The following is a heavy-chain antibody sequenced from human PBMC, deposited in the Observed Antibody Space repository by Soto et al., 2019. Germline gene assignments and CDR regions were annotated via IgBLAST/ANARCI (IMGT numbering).Heavy chain of an antibody. CDR3: ARAIVVVVAATPVFWDYYYGMDV. CDR1: GGTFSSYA. CDR2: IIPIFGTA. D-gene: IGHD2-15*01. J-gene: IGHJ6*02. Sequence: QVQLVQSGAEVKKPGSSVKVSCKASGGTFSSYAISWVRQAPGQGLEWMGGIIPIFGTANYAQKFQGRVTITADESTSTAYMELSSLRSEDTAVYYCARAIVVVVAATPVFWDYYYGMDVWGQGTTVTVSS. V-gene: IGHV1-69*12.